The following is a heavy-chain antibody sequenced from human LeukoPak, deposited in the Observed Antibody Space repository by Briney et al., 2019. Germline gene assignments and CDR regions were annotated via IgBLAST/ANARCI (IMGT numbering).Heavy chain of an antibody. CDR2: IGTASDT. Sequence: GGSLRLSCAASGFTFSSFDMPWVRQPTGQGLEWVSTIGTASDTYYPGSVEGRFTLSRDNAKNQSYLQMNSLTVGDTAVYYCARGPHRRKYYFMDVWGKGTTVTVSS. J-gene: IGHJ6*03. CDR1: GFTFSSFD. CDR3: ARGPHRRKYYFMDV. V-gene: IGHV3-13*01. D-gene: IGHD5-24*01.